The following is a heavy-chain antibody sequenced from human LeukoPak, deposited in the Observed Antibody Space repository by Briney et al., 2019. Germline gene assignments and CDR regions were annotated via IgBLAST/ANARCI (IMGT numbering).Heavy chain of an antibody. CDR3: ARVFDSSGYYSHFDY. Sequence: GASVKVSCKASRYSFTGYYMHWVRQAPGQGLEWMGWINPNSGGTNYAQKFQGRVTMTRDTSISTAYMELSRLRSDDTAVYYCARVFDSSGYYSHFDYWGQGTLVTVSS. V-gene: IGHV1-2*02. D-gene: IGHD3-22*01. CDR2: INPNSGGT. CDR1: RYSFTGYY. J-gene: IGHJ4*02.